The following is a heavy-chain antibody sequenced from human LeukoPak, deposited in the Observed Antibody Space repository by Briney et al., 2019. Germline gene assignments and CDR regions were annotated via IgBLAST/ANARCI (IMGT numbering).Heavy chain of an antibody. D-gene: IGHD3-3*01. CDR1: GLAFSNHW. CDR3: TKSDWFDP. Sequence: GGSLGLSFAASGLAFSNHWMHWVRPAPGKGVLWVSRIKSDGRSTTYADSVKGRFTISRDNAKNTLYLQMNSLRAEDTAVYYFTKSDWFDPWGQGTLVTVSS. V-gene: IGHV3-74*01. J-gene: IGHJ5*02. CDR2: IKSDGRST.